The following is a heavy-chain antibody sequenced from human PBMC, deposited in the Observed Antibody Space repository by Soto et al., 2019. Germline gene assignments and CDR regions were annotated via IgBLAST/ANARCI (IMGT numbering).Heavy chain of an antibody. CDR1: GYTFTSYG. CDR3: AREKWGSGSRWLDP. CDR2: INVGNGNT. Sequence: ASVNVSCKASGYTFTSYGFSWVRQAPGQRLEWMGWINVGNGNTKYSQNFQGRVTINQDTSASTAYMELSSLTSEDTAVYYCAREKWGSGSRWLDPWGQGTLVTVSS. D-gene: IGHD6-19*01. V-gene: IGHV1-3*01. J-gene: IGHJ5*02.